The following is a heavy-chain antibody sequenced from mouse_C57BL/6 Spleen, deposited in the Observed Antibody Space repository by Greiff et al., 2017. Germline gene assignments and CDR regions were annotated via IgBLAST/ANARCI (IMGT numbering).Heavy chain of an antibody. CDR1: GYTFTSYW. J-gene: IGHJ3*01. D-gene: IGHD4-1*02. Sequence: QLQQPGAELVMPGASVKLSCKASGYTFTSYWMHWVKQRPGQGLEWIGEIDPSDSYTNYNQKFKGKSTLTVDKSSSTAYMQLSSLTSEDSAVYYCASNWDEGFAYWGQGTLVTVSA. CDR2: IDPSDSYT. V-gene: IGHV1-69*01. CDR3: ASNWDEGFAY.